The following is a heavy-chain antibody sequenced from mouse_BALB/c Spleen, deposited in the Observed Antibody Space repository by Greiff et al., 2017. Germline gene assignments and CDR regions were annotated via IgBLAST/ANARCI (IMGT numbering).Heavy chain of an antibody. CDR1: GYTFTSYW. Sequence: QVQLQQPGAELVRPGASVKLSCKASGYTFTSYWMNWVKQRPEQGLEWIGRIDPYDSATHYNQKFKDKAILTVDKSSSTAYMQLSSLTSEDSAVYYCARDCFTTVVATFDYWGQGTTLTVSS. CDR3: ARDCFTTVVATFDY. V-gene: IGHV1-52*01. D-gene: IGHD1-1*01. J-gene: IGHJ2*01. CDR2: IDPYDSAT.